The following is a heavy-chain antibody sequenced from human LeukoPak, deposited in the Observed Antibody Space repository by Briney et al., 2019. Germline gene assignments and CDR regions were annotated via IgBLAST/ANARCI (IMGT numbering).Heavy chain of an antibody. J-gene: IGHJ4*02. CDR2: IIPIFGTA. CDR1: GGTFSSYA. Sequence: SVKVSCKASGGTFSSYAISWVRQAPGQGLEWMGGIIPIFGTANYAQKFQGRVTITTDESMSTAYMELSSLRSDDTAVYYCARDREVSYYDSSGYTLPFDYWGQGTLVTVSS. CDR3: ARDREVSYYDSSGYTLPFDY. V-gene: IGHV1-69*05. D-gene: IGHD3-22*01.